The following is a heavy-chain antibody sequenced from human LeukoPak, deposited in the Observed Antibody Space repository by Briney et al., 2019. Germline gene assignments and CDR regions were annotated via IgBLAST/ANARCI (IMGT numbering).Heavy chain of an antibody. CDR1: GDSVSSNSAA. Sequence: SQTLSLTCAISGDSVSSNSAAWNWIRQPPSRGLEWLGRTYYRSKWYNDYAVSVKSRITINPDTSKNQFSLQLNSVTPEDTAVYYCARGLITIFGVVNNWFDPWGQGTLVTVSS. CDR2: TYYRSKWYN. CDR3: ARGLITIFGVVNNWFDP. J-gene: IGHJ5*02. V-gene: IGHV6-1*01. D-gene: IGHD3-3*01.